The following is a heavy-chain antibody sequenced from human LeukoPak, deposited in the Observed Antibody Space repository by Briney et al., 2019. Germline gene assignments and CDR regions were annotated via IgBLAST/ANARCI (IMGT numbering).Heavy chain of an antibody. Sequence: GGSLRLSCAASGFKFDDFIMHWVRQAPGKGLEWDSLIDASGGRTKYIESAEGRFTTSRDNSENSLYLQMNRLSSEDTALYYCARDYSGSIDYWGQGTLVTVSS. J-gene: IGHJ4*02. V-gene: IGHV3-43*01. D-gene: IGHD5-12*01. CDR3: ARDYSGSIDY. CDR2: IDASGGRT. CDR1: GFKFDDFI.